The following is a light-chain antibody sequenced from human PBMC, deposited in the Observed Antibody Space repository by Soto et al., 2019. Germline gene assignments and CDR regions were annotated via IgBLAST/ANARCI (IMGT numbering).Light chain of an antibody. V-gene: IGKV3-15*01. CDR1: QTISDN. J-gene: IGKJ1*01. CDR2: HTS. Sequence: EIVMTQSPANLSVSPGESVSLSCRASQTISDNLAWYQQKPGLPPRLLIYHTSTRASGVPARFSGSGSGTDFSLTIRSLQSEVFAVYYCQQYHSWPPRTFGQGTKVDIK. CDR3: QQYHSWPPRT.